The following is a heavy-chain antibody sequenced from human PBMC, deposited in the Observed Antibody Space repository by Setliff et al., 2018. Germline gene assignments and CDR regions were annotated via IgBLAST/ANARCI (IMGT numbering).Heavy chain of an antibody. D-gene: IGHD3-3*01. CDR1: GASISSSSYY. J-gene: IGHJ4*02. CDR3: ARAQSWSGGPYYFDN. CDR2: IFYGGST. V-gene: IGHV4-39*07. Sequence: SETLSLTCTVSGASISSSSYYWAWIRQPPGRGLELIGSIFYGGSTYYNPSLKSRVTISIDASKNQFSLKLDSVTAADTAVYYCARAQSWSGGPYYFDNWGQGTLVTVSS.